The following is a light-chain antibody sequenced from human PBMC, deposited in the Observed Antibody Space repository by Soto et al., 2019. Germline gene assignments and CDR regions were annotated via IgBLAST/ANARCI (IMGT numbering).Light chain of an antibody. Sequence: QAVVTQPPSASGTPGQSVTISCSGSSSNVGSNFVFWYQQLPGKAPQLLIYKNNQRPSGVPDQFSGSKSGTSASLAISGLRSEDEADYYCAAWDDRLSGHVMFGGGTKLTVL. CDR3: AAWDDRLSGHVM. CDR1: SSNVGSNF. V-gene: IGLV1-47*01. J-gene: IGLJ3*02. CDR2: KNN.